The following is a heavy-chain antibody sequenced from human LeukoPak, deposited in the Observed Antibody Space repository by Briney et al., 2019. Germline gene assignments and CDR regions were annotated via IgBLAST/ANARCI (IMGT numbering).Heavy chain of an antibody. CDR2: ISGSGGST. V-gene: IGHV3-23*01. CDR1: GLTFSSYA. D-gene: IGHD3-10*01. CDR3: AKGQLWFGELLYFDY. J-gene: IGHJ4*02. Sequence: GGSLRLSCAASGLTFSSYAMSWVRHAPGKGLEWVSAISGSGGSTYYADSVKGRFTISRDNSKNTLYLQMNSLRAEDTAVYHCAKGQLWFGELLYFDYWGQGTLVTVSS.